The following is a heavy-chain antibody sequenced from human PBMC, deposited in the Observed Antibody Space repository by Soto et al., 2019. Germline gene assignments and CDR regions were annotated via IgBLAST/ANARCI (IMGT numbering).Heavy chain of an antibody. J-gene: IGHJ4*02. CDR2: ISAYNGNT. CDR3: AGDQKPPQDRWRVLGGY. Sequence: QVQLVQSGAEVKKPGASVKVSCKASGYTFTSYGISWVRQAPGQGLEWMGWISAYNGNTNYAQKLQGRVTMTTDTPRSTAYVKLRSRRSADAAVYSCAGDQKPPQDRWRVLGGYWGQGTLVTVPS. D-gene: IGHD6-19*01. CDR1: GYTFTSYG. V-gene: IGHV1-18*01.